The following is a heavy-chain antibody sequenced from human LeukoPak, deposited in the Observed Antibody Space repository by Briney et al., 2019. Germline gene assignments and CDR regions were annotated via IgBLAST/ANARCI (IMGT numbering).Heavy chain of an antibody. Sequence: PSETLSLTCTVSGGSFTTHYWNWFRQPAGKGLEWIGRIYSGGSTNYMSSLKSRVIMSIDTSKRHLSLKLSSVTAADTAIYYCARDIGLDYSSSSFASDIWGPGTLVIVSS. CDR3: ARDIGLDYSSSSFASDI. V-gene: IGHV4-4*07. J-gene: IGHJ3*02. CDR1: GGSFTTHY. CDR2: IYSGGST. D-gene: IGHD6-6*01.